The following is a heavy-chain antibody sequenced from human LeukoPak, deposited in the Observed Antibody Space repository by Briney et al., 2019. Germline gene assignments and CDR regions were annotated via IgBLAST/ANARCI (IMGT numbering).Heavy chain of an antibody. D-gene: IGHD3-10*01. CDR2: ISGSGGSP. J-gene: IGHJ3*02. CDR3: AKDPTGGSDAFDI. CDR1: GFTFNSYA. Sequence: GGSLRLSCAASGFTFNSYAMSWARQAPGKGREWVSAISGSGGSPYYADDVKGRFTISRDNVKNTLYLQMNSLRAEDTAVYYCAKDPTGGSDAFDIWGQGTMVTVSS. V-gene: IGHV3-23*01.